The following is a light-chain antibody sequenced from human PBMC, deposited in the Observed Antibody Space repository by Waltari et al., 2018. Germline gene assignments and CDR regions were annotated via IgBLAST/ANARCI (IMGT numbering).Light chain of an antibody. Sequence: AIQLTQSPSSLSASVGDRVTITCRASQGISSALAWYQQKAGKAPKLLIYDASILESGVPSTFSGIGSGTDFTLTISSLQPEDFATYYCQQFYSYPLTFGGGTKVEIK. J-gene: IGKJ4*01. CDR3: QQFYSYPLT. CDR2: DAS. CDR1: QGISSA. V-gene: IGKV1-13*02.